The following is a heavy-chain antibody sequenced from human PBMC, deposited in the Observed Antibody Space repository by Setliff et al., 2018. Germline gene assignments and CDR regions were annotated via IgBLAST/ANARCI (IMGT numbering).Heavy chain of an antibody. V-gene: IGHV4-59*01. Sequence: ETLSLTCTVSGGSIRNYYWSWIRQPPGKGLEWIGYIYYSGNTNYNPSLKSRVTISVDTSKNQFSLKLSSVTAADTAVYFCARGYYNFLSGYYTPYYFDYWGQGTLVTVSS. CDR3: ARGYYNFLSGYYTPYYFDY. CDR2: IYYSGNT. D-gene: IGHD3-3*01. J-gene: IGHJ4*02. CDR1: GGSIRNYY.